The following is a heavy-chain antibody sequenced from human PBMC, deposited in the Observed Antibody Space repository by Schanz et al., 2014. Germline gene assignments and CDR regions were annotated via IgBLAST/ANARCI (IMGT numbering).Heavy chain of an antibody. CDR3: AKKVPAYNPFDS. CDR2: MNESHSTI. V-gene: IGHV3-23*04. CDR1: GFSFSDHA. D-gene: IGHD1-1*01. J-gene: IGHJ4*02. Sequence: EVELVESGGGLVQPGGSLRLSCAASGFSFSDHAMDWVRQAAGKGLEWVSAMNESHSTIYYADSVRGRFTISRDNAENTLFLQMNSLRAEDTAVYFCAKKVPAYNPFDSWGQGTLVTVSS.